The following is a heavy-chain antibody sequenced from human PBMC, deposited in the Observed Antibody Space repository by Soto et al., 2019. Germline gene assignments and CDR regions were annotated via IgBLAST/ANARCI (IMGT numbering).Heavy chain of an antibody. D-gene: IGHD5-12*01. CDR1: GGTFSSYT. CDR2: IIPIFGTA. Sequence: QVQLVQSGAEVKKPGSSVTVSCKASGGTFSSYTISWVRQAPGQGLEWMGGIIPIFGTANYAQKFQGRVTITADESTRTAYMELIGLRSEDTAVYYCARGNHRWLQLWYFDLWGRGTLVTVSS. CDR3: ARGNHRWLQLWYFDL. J-gene: IGHJ2*01. V-gene: IGHV1-69*12.